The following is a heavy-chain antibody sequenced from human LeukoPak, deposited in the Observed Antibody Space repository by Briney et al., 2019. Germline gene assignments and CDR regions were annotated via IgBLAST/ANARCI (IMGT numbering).Heavy chain of an antibody. CDR3: ARVLWFGELLSLPFDY. V-gene: IGHV5-51*01. CDR1: GYSFTSYW. J-gene: IGHJ4*02. Sequence: GASLQISCKGSGYSFTSYWIGWVRQMPGKGLEWMGIIYPGDSDTRYSPSFQGQVTISADKSISTAYLQWSSLKASDTAMYYCARVLWFGELLSLPFDYWGQGTLVTVSS. D-gene: IGHD3-10*01. CDR2: IYPGDSDT.